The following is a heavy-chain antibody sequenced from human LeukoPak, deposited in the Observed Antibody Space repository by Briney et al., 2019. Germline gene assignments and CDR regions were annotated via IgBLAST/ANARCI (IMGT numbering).Heavy chain of an antibody. V-gene: IGHV4-59*08. D-gene: IGHD6-13*01. CDR1: GGSISSYY. CDR3: ARQYSNNWYDDRGWFDP. J-gene: IGHJ5*02. Sequence: PSETLSLTCSVSGGSISSYYWSWIRQPPGKGLEWIGYIYYSGRTSYNPSLKSRVTMSVDTSKNQFSLKLSSVTAADTAVYYCARQYSNNWYDDRGWFDPWGQGTLVTVSS. CDR2: IYYSGRT.